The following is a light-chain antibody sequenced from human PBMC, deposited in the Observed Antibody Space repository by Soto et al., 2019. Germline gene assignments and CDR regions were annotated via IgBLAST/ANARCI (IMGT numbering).Light chain of an antibody. J-gene: IGKJ2*01. CDR3: QQYNTLNT. CDR1: QNVNSN. Sequence: EIGMTQSPATLSVSPAQRATLSCRASQNVNSNLAWYQQKPGHAPSLLMYNVSTRATGFPARFSGSGSGTEFTLTISSLQSEDSAIYYCQQYNTLNTFGQGTKLEIK. CDR2: NVS. V-gene: IGKV3-15*01.